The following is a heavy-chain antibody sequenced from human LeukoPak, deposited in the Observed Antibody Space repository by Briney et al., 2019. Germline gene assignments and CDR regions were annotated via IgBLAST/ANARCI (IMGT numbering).Heavy chain of an antibody. CDR1: GFTLTTHA. V-gene: IGHV3-23*01. J-gene: IGHJ4*02. Sequence: GGSLRLSYAAAGFTLTTHAMSWVRQAPGGWLGWHSSISVSGGTTSYADSVNGRFTIARDTSKRWLCLQTNSQRAKHTAVYYCAKGDSSGWSSPYLKIHDWGQGTLSTVS. CDR2: ISVSGGTT. D-gene: IGHD6-19*01. CDR3: AKGDSSGWSSPYLKIHD.